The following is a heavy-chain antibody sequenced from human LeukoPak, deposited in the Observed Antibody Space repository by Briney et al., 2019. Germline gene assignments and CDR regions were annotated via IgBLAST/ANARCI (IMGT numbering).Heavy chain of an antibody. J-gene: IGHJ5*02. CDR3: ARGNNWFDP. Sequence: SETLSLTCTVSGGSISSGSYYWSWIRQPAGKGLEWIGRIYTSGSTNYNPSLKSRVTIFVDTSKNQFSLKLSSVTAADTAVYYCARGNNWFDPWGQGTLVTVSS. CDR1: GGSISSGSYY. V-gene: IGHV4-61*02. CDR2: IYTSGST.